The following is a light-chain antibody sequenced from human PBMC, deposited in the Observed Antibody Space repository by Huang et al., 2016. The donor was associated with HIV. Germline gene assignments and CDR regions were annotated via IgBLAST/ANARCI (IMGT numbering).Light chain of an antibody. V-gene: IGKV1-39*01. CDR1: QSISSY. Sequence: DIQMTQSPSSLSASVGDRVTITCRASQSISSYLNWYQEQPGKAPKLLIYAASSLQSGVPSRCSSRGSGTDFTLTISSLQPEDFATYYCQQSYSTASSFGQGTRLEIK. CDR3: QQSYSTASS. CDR2: AAS. J-gene: IGKJ5*01.